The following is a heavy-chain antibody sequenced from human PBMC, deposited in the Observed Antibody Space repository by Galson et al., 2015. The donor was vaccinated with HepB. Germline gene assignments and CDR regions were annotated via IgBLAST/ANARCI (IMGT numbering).Heavy chain of an antibody. D-gene: IGHD2-15*01. J-gene: IGHJ5*02. CDR3: ARGYCSGGSCYHSNWFDP. CDR1: GFTFSSYS. CDR2: ISSSSSTI. Sequence: SLRLSCAASGFTFSSYSMNWVRQAPGKGLEWVSYISSSSSTIYYADSVKGRSTISRDNAKNSLYLQMNSLRAEDTAVYYCARGYCSGGSCYHSNWFDPWGQGTLVTVSS. V-gene: IGHV3-48*01.